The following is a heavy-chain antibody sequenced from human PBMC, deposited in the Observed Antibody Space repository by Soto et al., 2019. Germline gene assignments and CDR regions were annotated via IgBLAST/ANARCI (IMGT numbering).Heavy chain of an antibody. CDR2: INPNNGDT. CDR3: ARDLDADNADYVEGSTALDY. V-gene: IGHV1-2*02. CDR1: GYNFRGFY. Sequence: QVQLVQSGTEVKKPGASVKVSCTASGYNFRGFYIHWVRQAPGQGLEWMGWINPNNGDTLVVEKLQAAVSMSRDMAMATVYKELRRLTSDDTAVYYCARDLDADNADYVEGSTALDYGGQGTLVTVSS. D-gene: IGHD3-16*01. J-gene: IGHJ4*02.